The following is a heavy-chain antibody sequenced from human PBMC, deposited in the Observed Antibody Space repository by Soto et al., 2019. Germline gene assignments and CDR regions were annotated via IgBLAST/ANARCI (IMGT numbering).Heavy chain of an antibody. V-gene: IGHV1-18*01. CDR2: ISAYNGNT. J-gene: IGHJ4*02. Sequence: ASVKVSCKASGYTFTSYGISWVRQAPGQGLEWMGWISAYNGNTNYAQKLQGRVTMTTDTSTSTAYMELRSLRSDDTAVYYCARRGTYSYDPYSSDYWGQGTLVTVSS. CDR3: ARRGTYSYDPYSSDY. CDR1: GYTFTSYG. D-gene: IGHD5-18*01.